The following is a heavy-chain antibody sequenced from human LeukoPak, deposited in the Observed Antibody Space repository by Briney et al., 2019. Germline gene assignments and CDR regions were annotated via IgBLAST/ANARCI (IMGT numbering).Heavy chain of an antibody. V-gene: IGHV3-20*01. CDR2: INWNGGSA. CDR3: ARAALQYSSSSPDPGNYYYYMDV. CDR1: GFTFDDYG. D-gene: IGHD6-6*01. Sequence: PGGSLRLSCAASGFTFDDYGMSWVRQAPGKGLEWVSGINWNGGSAGYADSVKGRFTISRDNAKNSLYLQMNSLRAEDTALYHCARAALQYSSSSPDPGNYYYYMDVWGKGTTVTVSS. J-gene: IGHJ6*03.